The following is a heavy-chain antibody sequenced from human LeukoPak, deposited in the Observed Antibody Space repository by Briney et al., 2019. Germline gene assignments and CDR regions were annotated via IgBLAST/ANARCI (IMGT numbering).Heavy chain of an antibody. CDR3: ARVLPGDAYTYGY. CDR1: GYTFTSYY. Sequence: ASVKVSCKASGYTFTSYYMHWVRQAPGQGLEYMGWINPSSGGTDYAQKFQGRVTMTRDSSISTAYMELSRLRSDDTAMYYCARVLPGDAYTYGYWGQGTLVTVSS. D-gene: IGHD5-18*01. J-gene: IGHJ4*02. V-gene: IGHV1-2*02. CDR2: INPSSGGT.